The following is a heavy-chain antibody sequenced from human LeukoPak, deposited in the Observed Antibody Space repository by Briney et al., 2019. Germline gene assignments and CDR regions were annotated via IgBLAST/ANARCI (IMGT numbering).Heavy chain of an antibody. CDR2: ISGSSSTI. CDR3: ARGAPTYHYDSSGYYFDY. CDR1: GFTFSSYS. D-gene: IGHD3-22*01. J-gene: IGHJ4*02. V-gene: IGHV3-48*01. Sequence: GGSLRLSCAASGFTFSSYSMDWVRQAPGKGLEWVSYISGSSSTIYYADSVKGRFTISRDNAKNSLYLQMNSLRAEDTAVYYCARGAPTYHYDSSGYYFDYWGQGTLVTVSS.